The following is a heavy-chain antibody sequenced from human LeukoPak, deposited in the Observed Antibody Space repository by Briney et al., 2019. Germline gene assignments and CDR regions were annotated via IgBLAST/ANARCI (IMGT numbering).Heavy chain of an antibody. V-gene: IGHV4-39*01. Sequence: SETLSLTCTVSGGSISSSSYYWGWIRQPPGKGLEWIGSIHYSGITYYNPSLKSRVTISVDTSRNQLSLKLSSVTAADTAVYYCAKNSGDYPLDYWGQGTLVTVSS. CDR3: AKNSGDYPLDY. CDR2: IHYSGIT. J-gene: IGHJ4*02. CDR1: GGSISSSSYY. D-gene: IGHD1-26*01.